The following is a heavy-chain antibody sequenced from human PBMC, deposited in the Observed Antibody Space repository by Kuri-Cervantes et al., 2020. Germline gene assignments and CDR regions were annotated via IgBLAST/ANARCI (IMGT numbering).Heavy chain of an antibody. CDR1: GYTFTSYY. V-gene: IGHV1-46*01. CDR2: INPSGGST. D-gene: IGHD3-16*01. J-gene: IGHJ6*02. CDR3: ARGGIMITFGGLLQVYYYGMDV. Sequence: ASVKVSCKASGYTFTSYYMHWVRQAPGQGLEWMGIINPSGGSTSYAQKFQGRVTMTTDTSTSTAYMELRSLRSDDTAVYYCARGGIMITFGGLLQVYYYGMDVWGQGTTVTVSS.